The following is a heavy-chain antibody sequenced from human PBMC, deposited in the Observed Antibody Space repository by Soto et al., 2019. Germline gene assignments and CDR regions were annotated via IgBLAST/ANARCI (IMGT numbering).Heavy chain of an antibody. Sequence: QDQLVQSGAEVRKPGSSVKVSCKASGGTFSNYAISWVRQAPGEGLEWMGGIVPSFGTVNYAQTFQGRVTLLTDESTTTAYMELRTLISADTAVYYCARVRAVLGVYNSYGLDVWGQGTTVTVS. D-gene: IGHD2-8*01. CDR1: GGTFSNYA. V-gene: IGHV1-69*05. CDR3: ARVRAVLGVYNSYGLDV. CDR2: IVPSFGTV. J-gene: IGHJ6*02.